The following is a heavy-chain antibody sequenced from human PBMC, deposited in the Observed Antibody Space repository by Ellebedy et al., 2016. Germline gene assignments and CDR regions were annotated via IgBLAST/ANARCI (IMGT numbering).Heavy chain of an antibody. CDR3: ARDSAEVLITAPAPYFDY. J-gene: IGHJ4*02. CDR1: GYTFTSYY. D-gene: IGHD3-22*01. CDR2: INPSGGST. Sequence: ASVKVSCKASGYTFTSYYMHWVRQAPGQGLEWMGIINPSGGSTSYAQKFQDRVTMTRDTSTSTVYMELGSLRSEDTAVYYCARDSAEVLITAPAPYFDYWGQGTLVTVSS. V-gene: IGHV1-46*01.